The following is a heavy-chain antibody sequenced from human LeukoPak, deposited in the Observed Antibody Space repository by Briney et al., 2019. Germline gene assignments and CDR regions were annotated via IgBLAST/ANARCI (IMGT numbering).Heavy chain of an antibody. V-gene: IGHV3-11*01. CDR2: ITSSGSTI. Sequence: GGSLRLSCAASGFTFSDYYMSWIRQAPGKGLEWVSYITSSGSTIYYADSVKGRFTTSRDNAKNSLYPQMNSLRAEDTAVYYCARDYDSLAYTVDYWGQGTLVTVSS. D-gene: IGHD3-16*01. CDR3: ARDYDSLAYTVDY. CDR1: GFTFSDYY. J-gene: IGHJ4*02.